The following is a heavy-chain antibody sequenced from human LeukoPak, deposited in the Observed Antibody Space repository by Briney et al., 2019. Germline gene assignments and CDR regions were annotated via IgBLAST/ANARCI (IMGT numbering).Heavy chain of an antibody. CDR1: GGTFRRCA. Sequence: ASVKVSCQACGGTFRRCAIRCVQPATGRGLAWVGWMNPNRCNTRYAQLPQGRVTITRNTSISTAYMELSSLRSEDTAVYYCARGPYYDFWSGYSSYYYYYYMDVWGKGTTVTVSS. V-gene: IGHV1-8*03. CDR3: ARGPYYDFWSGYSSYYYYYYMDV. J-gene: IGHJ6*03. D-gene: IGHD3-3*01. CDR2: MNPNRCNT.